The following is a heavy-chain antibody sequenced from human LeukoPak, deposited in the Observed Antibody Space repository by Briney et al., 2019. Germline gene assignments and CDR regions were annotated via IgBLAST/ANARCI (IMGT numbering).Heavy chain of an antibody. D-gene: IGHD1-26*01. J-gene: IGHJ4*02. CDR3: AKKASGIYFDY. V-gene: IGHV3-23*01. CDR1: GFTFSSYA. Sequence: PGGSLRLSCAASGFTFSSYAMSWVRQAPGKGLEWVSGISGSGGSAYYTDSMTGRFTISRDNSKNTLYLQMNSLRAEDTAVYYCAKKASGIYFDYWGQGTLVTVSS. CDR2: ISGSGGSA.